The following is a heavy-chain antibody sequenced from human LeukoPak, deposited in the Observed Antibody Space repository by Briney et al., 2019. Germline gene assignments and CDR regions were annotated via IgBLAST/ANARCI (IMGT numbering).Heavy chain of an antibody. J-gene: IGHJ5*02. V-gene: IGHV4-34*01. Sequence: PSETLSLTCAVYGGSFSGYYWSWIRQPPGKGLEWIGEINHSGSTNYNPSLKSRVTISVDTSKNQFSLKLSSVTAADTAVYYCARGKSRRVLRFLEWLSNWFDPWGQGTLVTVSS. D-gene: IGHD3-3*01. CDR3: ARGKSRRVLRFLEWLSNWFDP. CDR1: GGSFSGYY. CDR2: INHSGST.